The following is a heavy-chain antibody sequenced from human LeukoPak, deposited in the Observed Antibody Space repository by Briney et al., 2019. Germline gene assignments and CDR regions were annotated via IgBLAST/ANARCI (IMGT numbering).Heavy chain of an antibody. J-gene: IGHJ5*02. Sequence: SETLSLTCAVYGGSFSGYYWSWIRQPPGKGLEWIGEINHSGSTYYNPSLKSRVTISVDRSKNQFSLKLSSVTAADTAVYYCARVPHLYCSSTSCYRDNWFDPWGQGTLVTVSS. CDR1: GGSFSGYY. D-gene: IGHD2-2*01. CDR3: ARVPHLYCSSTSCYRDNWFDP. CDR2: INHSGST. V-gene: IGHV4-34*01.